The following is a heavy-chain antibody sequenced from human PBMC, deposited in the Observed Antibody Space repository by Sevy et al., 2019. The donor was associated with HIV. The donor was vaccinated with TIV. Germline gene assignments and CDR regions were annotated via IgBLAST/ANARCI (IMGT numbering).Heavy chain of an antibody. D-gene: IGHD6-19*01. CDR3: ARGGYSSGWHGAFDI. V-gene: IGHV4-59*01. CDR1: GGSISSYY. J-gene: IGHJ3*02. CDR2: IYYSGST. Sequence: QSQTLSLTCTVSGGSISSYYWSWIRQPPGKGLEWIGYIYYSGSTNYNPSLKSRVTISVDTSKNQFSLKLSSVTAADTAVYYCARGGYSSGWHGAFDIWGQGTMVTVSS.